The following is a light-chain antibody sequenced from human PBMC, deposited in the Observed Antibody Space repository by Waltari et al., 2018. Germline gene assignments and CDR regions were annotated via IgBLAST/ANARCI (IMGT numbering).Light chain of an antibody. CDR1: RPHILRIP. Sequence: QAVLTHPPPASGTSGQTVTIPCSGSRPHILRIPPNRYQQFPGTAPKLLINTNHQRPSGPPDRFFGSRSGTPASLAISGLQAEDEADYYCAAWDDSLHAYVFATGPRVTVL. CDR3: AAWDDSLHAYV. CDR2: TNH. V-gene: IGLV1-44*01. J-gene: IGLJ1*01.